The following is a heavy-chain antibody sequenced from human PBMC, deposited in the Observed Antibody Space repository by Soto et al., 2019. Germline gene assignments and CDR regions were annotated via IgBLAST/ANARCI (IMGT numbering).Heavy chain of an antibody. D-gene: IGHD5-12*01. CDR1: GGSISSDDYY. J-gene: IGHJ4*02. Sequence: QVQLQESGPGLVKPSQTLSLTCTVSGGSISSDDYYWSWIRQTPGRGLEWIGFIFYSGNTYYNPSLNTRASISVDTSKNQFSLKLTSVTATDTAVYYCVREGTKPSPHGYIMAAGHFDSWGQGALVTVSS. CDR2: IFYSGNT. V-gene: IGHV4-30-4*01. CDR3: VREGTKPSPHGYIMAAGHFDS.